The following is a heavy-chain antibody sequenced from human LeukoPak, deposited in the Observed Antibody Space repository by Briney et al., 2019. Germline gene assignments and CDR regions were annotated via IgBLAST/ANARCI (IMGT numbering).Heavy chain of an antibody. D-gene: IGHD3-22*01. Sequence: GASVKVSCKASGYTFTGYDINWVRQATGQGLEWMGWISPNSGNAGYAQKFQGRVTITTNTSISTAYMEVSSLRSEDTAVYYCARDYYDSSGYLFDYWGQGTLVTVSS. CDR3: ARDYYDSSGYLFDY. V-gene: IGHV1-8*03. J-gene: IGHJ4*02. CDR1: GYTFTGYD. CDR2: ISPNSGNA.